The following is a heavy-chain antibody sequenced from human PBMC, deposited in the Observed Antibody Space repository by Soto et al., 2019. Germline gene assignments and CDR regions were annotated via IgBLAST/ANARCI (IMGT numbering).Heavy chain of an antibody. J-gene: IGHJ4*02. V-gene: IGHV4-39*01. CDR3: VSRYQPFDS. CDR1: GGSISHISYY. CDR2: IYYSGHT. D-gene: IGHD2-2*01. Sequence: QLQLQESGPGLVKPSETLSLTCTVSGGSISHISYYWGWIRQPPGKGLEWIGSIYYSGHTNYNPSPESRLTISVDTSKNQFSLKLTSVTAADTAVYYCVSRYQPFDSWGQGTLVTVSS.